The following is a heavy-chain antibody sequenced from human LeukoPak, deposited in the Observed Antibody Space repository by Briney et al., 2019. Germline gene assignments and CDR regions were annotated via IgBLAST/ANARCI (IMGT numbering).Heavy chain of an antibody. CDR2: IDKSGTNI. Sequence: PGGPQRLSCAASGFIFSDHYVGWIPQATGRGVEGVSYIDKSGTNIDYADSVKGRFTVSRDNTRNSLFLQMNSLSAEDTAVYFCAREERRLYGNPDHWGQGTLVTVSP. CDR3: AREERRLYGNPDH. V-gene: IGHV3-11*01. CDR1: GFIFSDHY. D-gene: IGHD2/OR15-2a*01. J-gene: IGHJ4*02.